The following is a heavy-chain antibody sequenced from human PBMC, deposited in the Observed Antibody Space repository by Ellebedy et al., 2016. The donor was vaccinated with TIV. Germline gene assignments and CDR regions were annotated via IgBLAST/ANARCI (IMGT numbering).Heavy chain of an antibody. CDR3: ARGLARDY. V-gene: IGHV4-34*01. J-gene: IGHJ4*02. CDR2: ITHSGST. Sequence: MPSETLSLTCGVYDGSFSDYYWSWIRQPPGKGLEWIGEITHSGSTNYNPSLKSRVTISVDTSKNQFSLNLSSVTAADTAVYYCARGLARDYWGQGTLVTVSS. CDR1: DGSFSDYY.